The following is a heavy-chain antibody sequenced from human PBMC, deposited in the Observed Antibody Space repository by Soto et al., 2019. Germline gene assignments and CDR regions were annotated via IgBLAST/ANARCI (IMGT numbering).Heavy chain of an antibody. CDR3: ARGPTGGYCSGGSCYYFDY. CDR2: INSDGSST. CDR1: GFTFSSYW. Sequence: GGSLRLSCAASGFTFSSYWMHWVRQAPGKGLVWVSRINSDGSSTSYADSVKGRFTISRDNAKNTLYLQMNSLRAEDTAVYYCARGPTGGYCSGGSCYYFDYWGQGTLVTVYS. V-gene: IGHV3-74*01. D-gene: IGHD2-15*01. J-gene: IGHJ4*02.